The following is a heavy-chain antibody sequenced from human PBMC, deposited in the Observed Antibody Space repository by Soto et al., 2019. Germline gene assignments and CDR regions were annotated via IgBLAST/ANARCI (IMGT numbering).Heavy chain of an antibody. J-gene: IGHJ6*02. Sequence: ASVKVSCKASGYTFTRYGISWVRQAPGQGLEWMGWIGGYNGDTNYAQRFQGRVTMTIDTSTSTAYMELRSLTSDDTAVYYCAKNGQPPYYYYGMDVWGQGTSVTVSS. CDR1: GYTFTRYG. D-gene: IGHD2-8*01. CDR2: IGGYNGDT. CDR3: AKNGQPPYYYYGMDV. V-gene: IGHV1-18*01.